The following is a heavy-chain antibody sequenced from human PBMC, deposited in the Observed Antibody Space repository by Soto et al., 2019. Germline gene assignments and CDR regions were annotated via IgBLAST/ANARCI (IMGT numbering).Heavy chain of an antibody. Sequence: SETLSLTCTVSGDSVSDGGYYWSWIRQPPGKGLEWIGYIYYSGSTNYNPSLKSRVTMSVDTSNNQFSLNLSSVTPADTAVYYCARGLLLTGGWYRHWGQGTLVTVSS. CDR2: IYYSGST. CDR3: ARGLLLTGGWYRH. J-gene: IGHJ4*02. CDR1: GDSVSDGGYY. D-gene: IGHD6-19*01. V-gene: IGHV4-61*08.